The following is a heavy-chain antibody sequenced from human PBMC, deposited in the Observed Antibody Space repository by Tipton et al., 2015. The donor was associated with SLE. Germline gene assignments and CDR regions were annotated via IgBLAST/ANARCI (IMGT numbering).Heavy chain of an antibody. Sequence: SLSLSCAASGFTVSSNYMSWVRQAPGKGLEWVSVIYSGGSTYYADSVKGRFTISRDNSKNTLYLQMNSLRAEDTAVYYCAGSTRSGEPAGYWGQGTLVTVSS. V-gene: IGHV3-53*01. J-gene: IGHJ4*02. CDR3: AGSTRSGEPAGY. D-gene: IGHD3-10*01. CDR1: GFTVSSNY. CDR2: IYSGGST.